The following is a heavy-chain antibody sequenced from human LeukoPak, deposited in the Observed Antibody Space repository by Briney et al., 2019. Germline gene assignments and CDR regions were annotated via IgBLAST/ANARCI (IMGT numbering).Heavy chain of an antibody. Sequence: PSETLSLTCTVSGGSISSGDYYWSWIRQPPGKGLEWIGYIYYSGSTYYNPSLKSRVTISVDTSKNQFSLKLSSVTAADTAVYYCARASREAVASNWYFDLWGRGTLVTVSS. CDR1: GGSISSGDYY. CDR2: IYYSGST. V-gene: IGHV4-30-4*08. J-gene: IGHJ2*01. D-gene: IGHD6-19*01. CDR3: ARASREAVASNWYFDL.